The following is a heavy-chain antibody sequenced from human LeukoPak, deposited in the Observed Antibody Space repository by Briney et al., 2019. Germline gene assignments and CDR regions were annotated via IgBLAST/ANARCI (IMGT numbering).Heavy chain of an antibody. J-gene: IGHJ4*02. CDR2: ISSDESST. V-gene: IGHV3-74*01. D-gene: IGHD3-22*01. Sequence: GGSLRLSCAASGFTFSNYWMHWVRQAPGKGLVWVSRISSDESSTTYADSVKGRFTISRDNSKNTLYLQMNSLRAEDTAVYYCARGLDYYDSSGLDYWGQGTLVTVSS. CDR3: ARGLDYYDSSGLDY. CDR1: GFTFSNYW.